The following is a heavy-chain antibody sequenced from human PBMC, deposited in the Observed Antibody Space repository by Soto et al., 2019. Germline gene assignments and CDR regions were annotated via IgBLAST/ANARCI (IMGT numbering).Heavy chain of an antibody. CDR2: IDKVGTDS. CDR3: ARGCFGPDV. D-gene: IGHD3-10*01. V-gene: IGHV3-74*01. CDR1: EFTFSGRS. Sequence: EVQLVESGGGLVQPGGSLRLSCAASEFTFSGRSVHWVRQAPGKGLVWVSGIDKVGTDSTYADSVKGRFTSSRDNAKNTVYLQMISLRVEATAVYYCARGCFGPDVWGKGTTVTVSS. J-gene: IGHJ6*03.